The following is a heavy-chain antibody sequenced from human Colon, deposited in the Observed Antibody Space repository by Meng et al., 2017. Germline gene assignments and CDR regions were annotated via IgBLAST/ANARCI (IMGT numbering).Heavy chain of an antibody. Sequence: GGSLRLSCEGSGFSFSTYEMNWVRQAPGKGLDWIAYISSSAGNAKYYGESTAGRLSISRDNAKNSVYLQMNSLRPDDTAVYYCVRNRYGYTFDYWGRGALVTVSS. D-gene: IGHD5-24*01. J-gene: IGHJ4*02. CDR2: ISSSAGNAK. CDR1: GFSFSTYE. CDR3: VRNRYGYTFDY. V-gene: IGHV3-48*03.